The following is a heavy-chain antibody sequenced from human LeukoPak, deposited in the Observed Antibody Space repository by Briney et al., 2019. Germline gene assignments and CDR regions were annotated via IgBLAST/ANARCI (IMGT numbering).Heavy chain of an antibody. D-gene: IGHD3-10*01. Sequence: SVKVSCKASGGTFSSYAISWVRQAPGQGVEWMGRIIPFFVTANYSQNFQCRLTITPDESTSTAYMELISLRSEDTAVYYCARDRGYYGSYYYYYMDVWGKGTTVTVSS. CDR1: GGTFSSYA. CDR3: ARDRGYYGSYYYYYMDV. J-gene: IGHJ6*03. CDR2: IIPFFVTA. V-gene: IGHV1-69*13.